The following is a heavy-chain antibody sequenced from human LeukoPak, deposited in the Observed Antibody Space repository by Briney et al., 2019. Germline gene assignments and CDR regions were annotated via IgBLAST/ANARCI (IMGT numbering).Heavy chain of an antibody. CDR1: GGSFSGYY. CDR2: INHSGST. D-gene: IGHD3-9*01. CDR3: ARGLPGSFDY. Sequence: KSSETLSLTCAVYGGSFSGYYWSWIRQPPGKGLEWIGEINHSGSTNYNPSLKSRVTISVDTSKNQFSLKLSSVTAADAAVYYCARGLPGSFDYWGQGTLVTVSS. J-gene: IGHJ4*02. V-gene: IGHV4-34*01.